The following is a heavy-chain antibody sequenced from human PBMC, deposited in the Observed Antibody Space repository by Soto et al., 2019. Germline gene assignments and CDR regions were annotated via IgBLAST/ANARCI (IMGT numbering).Heavy chain of an antibody. J-gene: IGHJ4*02. CDR2: INHSGST. Sequence: SETLSLTCAVYGGSFSGYYWSWIRQPPGKGLEWIGEINHSGSTNYNPSLKSRVTISVDTSKNQFSLKLNSVTAADTAVYYCARGRCDVRFDNRGQVTLVTVSP. CDR1: GGSFSGYY. CDR3: ARGRCDVRFDN. D-gene: IGHD2-21*01. V-gene: IGHV4-34*01.